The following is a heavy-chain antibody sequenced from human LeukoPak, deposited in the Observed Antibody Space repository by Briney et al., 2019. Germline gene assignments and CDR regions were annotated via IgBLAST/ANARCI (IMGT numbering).Heavy chain of an antibody. CDR1: GFTFSNYW. CDR2: MKEDGGEI. J-gene: IGHJ4*02. V-gene: IGHV3-7*01. CDR3: VRDRGYSNFDY. D-gene: IGHD4-11*01. Sequence: GGTLRLSCAASGFTFSNYWMSWVRQAPGKGLEWVANMKEDGGEIKYVDSVTGRFTISRDNARGWLYLQMNSLRAEDTAVYYCVRDRGYSNFDYWGQGSLVTVSS.